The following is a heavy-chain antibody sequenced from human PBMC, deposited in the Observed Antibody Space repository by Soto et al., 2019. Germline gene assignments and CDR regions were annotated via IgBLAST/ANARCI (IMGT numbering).Heavy chain of an antibody. CDR2: ISGSGGST. V-gene: IGHV3-23*01. CDR1: GFTFSSYA. Sequence: GGSLRLSCAASGFTFSSYAMSWVRQAPGKGLEWVSAISGSGGSTYYADSVKGRFTISRDNSKNTLYLQMNSLRAEDTAVYYCAXASWVDEXPPVFYWGQGTLVTVSS. D-gene: IGHD1-26*01. CDR3: AXASWVDEXPPVFY. J-gene: IGHJ4*02.